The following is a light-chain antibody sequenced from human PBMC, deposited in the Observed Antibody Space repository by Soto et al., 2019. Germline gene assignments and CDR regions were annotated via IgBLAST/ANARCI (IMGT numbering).Light chain of an antibody. V-gene: IGKV3-15*01. J-gene: IGKJ1*01. CDR2: WAS. Sequence: EIVMTQTPATLSVSPGERATLACRASQRVRSNLAWYQQKPGQAPRLLIYWASTRATGIPAMFSGSGAGTEFTLTISSLQSEDFAVYSCQQYNNWPRTFGQGTKVEIK. CDR1: QRVRSN. CDR3: QQYNNWPRT.